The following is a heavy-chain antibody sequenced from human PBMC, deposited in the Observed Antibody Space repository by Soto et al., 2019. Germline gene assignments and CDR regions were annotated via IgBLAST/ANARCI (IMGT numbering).Heavy chain of an antibody. CDR2: ISGSGGST. D-gene: IGHD6-6*01. CDR1: GFTFSSYA. V-gene: IGHV3-23*01. J-gene: IGHJ2*01. Sequence: EVQLLESGGGLVQPGGSLRLSCAASGFTFSSYAMSWVRQAPGKGLEWVSAISGSGGSTYYADSVKGRFTISRDNSKNTLYLQMNSRRAEDTAVYYCAKDPVFDSSSSWYFDLWGRGTLVTVSS. CDR3: AKDPVFDSSSSWYFDL.